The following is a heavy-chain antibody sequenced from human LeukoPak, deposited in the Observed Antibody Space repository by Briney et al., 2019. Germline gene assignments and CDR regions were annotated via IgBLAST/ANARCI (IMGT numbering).Heavy chain of an antibody. D-gene: IGHD6-19*01. CDR3: ARALDSLYSSGWPSAGY. J-gene: IGHJ4*02. CDR1: GFTFSSYA. Sequence: GGSLRLSCAASGFTFSSYAMSWVRQAPGKGLEWVANIKHDGSEKYHVDSVKGRFTISRDNAKNSLYLQMNSLRAEDTAVYYCARALDSLYSSGWPSAGYWGQGTLVTVSS. V-gene: IGHV3-7*01. CDR2: IKHDGSEK.